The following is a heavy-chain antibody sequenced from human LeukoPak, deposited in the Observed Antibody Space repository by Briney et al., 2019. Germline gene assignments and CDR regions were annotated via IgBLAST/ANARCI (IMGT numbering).Heavy chain of an antibody. CDR2: ISGDGGST. CDR3: AKDLSSSASQYYYYGMDV. D-gene: IGHD2-2*01. Sequence: GGSLRLSCAASGFTFDDYAMHWVRQAPGKGLEWVSLISGDGGSTYYADSVKGRFTISRDNSKNSLYLQMNSLRTEDTALYYCAKDLSSSASQYYYYGMDVWGQGTTVTVSS. J-gene: IGHJ6*02. V-gene: IGHV3-43*02. CDR1: GFTFDDYA.